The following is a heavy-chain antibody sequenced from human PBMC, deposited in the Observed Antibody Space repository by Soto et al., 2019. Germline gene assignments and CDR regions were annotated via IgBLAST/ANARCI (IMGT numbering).Heavy chain of an antibody. Sequence: EVQLVESGGGLVKPGGSLRLSCAASGFTFSSYSMNWVRQAPGKGLEWVSSISSSSSYIYYADSVKGRFTISRDNAKNSLYLQMNSLRAEDTAVYYCASQTVQLEQHDWYFDLWGRGTLVTVSS. CDR3: ASQTVQLEQHDWYFDL. J-gene: IGHJ2*01. V-gene: IGHV3-21*01. D-gene: IGHD1-1*01. CDR1: GFTFSSYS. CDR2: ISSSSSYI.